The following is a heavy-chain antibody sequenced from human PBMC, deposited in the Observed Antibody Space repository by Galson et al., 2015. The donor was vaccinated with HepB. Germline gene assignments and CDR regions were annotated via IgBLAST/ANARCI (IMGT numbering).Heavy chain of an antibody. D-gene: IGHD3-10*01. CDR2: INHSGST. Sequence: QVQLQESGPGLVKPSETLSLTCAVYGGSFSGYYWSWIRQPPGKGLEWIGEINHSGSTNYNPSLKSRVTISVDTSKNQFSLKLSSVTAADTAVYYCARGHGPATTMVRGSGKFDLWGRGTLVTVSS. CDR3: ARGHGPATTMVRGSGKFDL. V-gene: IGHV4-34*01. J-gene: IGHJ2*01. CDR1: GGSFSGYY.